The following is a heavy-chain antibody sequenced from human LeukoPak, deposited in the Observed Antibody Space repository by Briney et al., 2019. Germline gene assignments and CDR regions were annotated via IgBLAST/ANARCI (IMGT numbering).Heavy chain of an antibody. CDR2: IKHDGGES. CDR1: GFGFGSYW. D-gene: IGHD3-22*01. V-gene: IGHV3-7*01. CDR3: ARTTFYYDSSGYYDY. J-gene: IGHJ4*02. Sequence: GGSLRLSCAASGFGFGSYWMHWVRQAPGKGLEWVGNIKHDGGESFYVDSVKGRFTISRDNAKKSLYLQINSLRAEDTAVCYCARTTFYYDSSGYYDYWGQGTPVIVSS.